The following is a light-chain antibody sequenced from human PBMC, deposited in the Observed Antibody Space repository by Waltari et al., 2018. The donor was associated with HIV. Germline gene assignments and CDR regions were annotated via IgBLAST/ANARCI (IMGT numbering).Light chain of an antibody. CDR1: HDTSFY. CDR2: DAS. CDR3: QQYRSLPIT. Sequence: IQMTQSPSSLSASVGDTVTITCQASHDTSFYLNWYQQQPGKAPKPLIYDASKLERGVPSRFTGGGSGTHFTFTITSLQAEDIATYYCQQYRSLPITFGGGTKVEI. V-gene: IGKV1-33*01. J-gene: IGKJ4*01.